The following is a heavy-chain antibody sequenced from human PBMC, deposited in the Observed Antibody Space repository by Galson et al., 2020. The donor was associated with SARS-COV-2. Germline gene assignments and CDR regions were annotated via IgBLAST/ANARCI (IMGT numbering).Heavy chain of an antibody. J-gene: IGHJ6*03. D-gene: IGHD3-3*01. Sequence: QLGESLKISCAASGFTFSSYAMHWVRQAPGKGLEWVAVISYDGSNKYYADSVKGRFTISRDNSKNTLYLQMNSLRAEDTAVYYCARDQHYDFWSGYDSSIYYYMDVWGKGTTVTVSS. CDR3: ARDQHYDFWSGYDSSIYYYMDV. V-gene: IGHV3-30*04. CDR1: GFTFSSYA. CDR2: ISYDGSNK.